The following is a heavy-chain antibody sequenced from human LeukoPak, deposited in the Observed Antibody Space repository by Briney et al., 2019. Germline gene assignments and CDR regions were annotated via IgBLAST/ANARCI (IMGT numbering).Heavy chain of an antibody. V-gene: IGHV3-33*01. Sequence: GGSLRLSCAASGFTFSSYGMHWVRQAPGKGLEWVAVIWYDGSNKYYADSVKGRFTISRDNSKNTLYLQMNSLRAEDTAVYYCARARNSRGAMDGFDIWGQGTMVTVS. D-gene: IGHD2-21*01. CDR2: IWYDGSNK. CDR3: ARARNSRGAMDGFDI. CDR1: GFTFSSYG. J-gene: IGHJ3*02.